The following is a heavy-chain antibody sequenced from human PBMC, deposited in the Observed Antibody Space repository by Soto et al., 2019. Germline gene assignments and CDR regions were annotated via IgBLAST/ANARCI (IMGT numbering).Heavy chain of an antibody. CDR2: IYYSGST. Sequence: PSETLSLTCTVSGGSISSGGYYWSWIRQPPGKGLEWIGSIYYSGSTYYNPSLKSRVTISVDTSKNQFSLKLSSVTAADTAVYYCARDNYGDYDNWFDPWGQGTLVTVSS. CDR3: ARDNYGDYDNWFDP. J-gene: IGHJ5*02. CDR1: GGSISSGGYY. V-gene: IGHV4-31*03. D-gene: IGHD4-17*01.